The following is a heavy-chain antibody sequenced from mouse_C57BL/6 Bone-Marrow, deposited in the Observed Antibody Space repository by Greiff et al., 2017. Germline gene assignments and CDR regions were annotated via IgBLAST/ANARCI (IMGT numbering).Heavy chain of an antibody. V-gene: IGHV1-7*01. CDR3: ARSNYSNYEVFAY. J-gene: IGHJ3*01. CDR2: ISPSSGYT. Sequence: VQLQQSGAELAQPGASVTLSCKASGYTFTSYWMHWVKQWPGQGLEWIGYISPSSGYTKYNHKFKDKGTLTADKSSSAAYMQLSSLTYEDSAVYYCARSNYSNYEVFAYWGQGTLVTVSA. D-gene: IGHD2-5*01. CDR1: GYTFTSYW.